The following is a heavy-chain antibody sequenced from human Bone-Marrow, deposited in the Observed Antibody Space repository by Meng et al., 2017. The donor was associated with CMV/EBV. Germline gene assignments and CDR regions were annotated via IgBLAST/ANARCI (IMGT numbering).Heavy chain of an antibody. D-gene: IGHD3-22*01. CDR1: GYTFTSYG. V-gene: IGHV1-18*01. CDR2: ISAYNGNT. CDR3: ARGDSYYYDSSGYYPFDY. Sequence: ASVKVSCKASGYTFTSYGISWVRQAPGQGLEWMGWISAYNGNTNYAQKLQGRVTMTTDTSTSTAYMELRSLRSDDTAVYYCARGDSYYYDSSGYYPFDYWGQGTLVTVSS. J-gene: IGHJ4*02.